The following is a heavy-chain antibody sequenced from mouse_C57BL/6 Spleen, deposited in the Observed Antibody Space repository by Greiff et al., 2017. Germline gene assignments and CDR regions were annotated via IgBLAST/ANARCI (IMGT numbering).Heavy chain of an antibody. CDR1: GFTFSSYA. V-gene: IGHV5-4*03. Sequence: EVKLVESGGGLVKPGGSLTLSCAASGFTFSSYAMSWVRQTPEKRLEWVATISDGGSYTYYPDNVKGRFTISRDNAKNNLYLQMSHLKSEDTAMYYCASYGNYVRFAYWGQGTLVTVSA. J-gene: IGHJ3*01. CDR2: ISDGGSYT. D-gene: IGHD2-1*01. CDR3: ASYGNYVRFAY.